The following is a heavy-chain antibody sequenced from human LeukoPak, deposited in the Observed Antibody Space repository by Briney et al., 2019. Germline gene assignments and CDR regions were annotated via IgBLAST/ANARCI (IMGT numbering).Heavy chain of an antibody. J-gene: IGHJ4*02. CDR1: GGTSNSHA. D-gene: IGHD3-22*01. Sequence: SVKVSCKASGGTSNSHAISWVRQAPGQGLEWMGRIIPNLGTKNRAQNFQDRVTLTADKSTNTAYVELTSLTSDDTAVYYCATTNDGGGYQWGDFFDFWGQGTLVSVSS. CDR2: IIPNLGTK. V-gene: IGHV1-69*04. CDR3: ATTNDGGGYQWGDFFDF.